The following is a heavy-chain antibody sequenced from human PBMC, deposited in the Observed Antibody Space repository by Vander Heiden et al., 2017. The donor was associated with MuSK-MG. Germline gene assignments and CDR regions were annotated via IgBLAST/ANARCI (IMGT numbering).Heavy chain of an antibody. D-gene: IGHD1-1*01. CDR1: GFTFNNYA. J-gene: IGHJ4*02. Sequence: EVQLLESGGGLVQPGGSLRLSCAASGFTFNNYAMNWVRQAPGKGLEWVSGISGRACSTFYADSVKGRFTISRDNSKNTLYLHMNSLRAEDTSVYDCAKGNSDWNDELTDYWGQGTL. V-gene: IGHV3-23*01. CDR3: AKGNSDWNDELTDY. CDR2: ISGRACST.